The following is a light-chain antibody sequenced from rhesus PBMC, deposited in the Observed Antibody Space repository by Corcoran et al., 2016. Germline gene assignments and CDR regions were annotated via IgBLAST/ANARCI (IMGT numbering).Light chain of an antibody. CDR2: KVS. CDR1: QSLVHSDGNTY. V-gene: IGKV2-62*02. Sequence: DVVMTQSPLSLPITPGQPASISCRSSQSLVHSDGNTYLSWYQQKPGQPPRLLIYKVSKRYSGVPDRFSGSGAGTDFTLKISRVEAEDVGVYYCGQGTKVPYSFGQGTKVEIK. J-gene: IGKJ2*01. CDR3: GQGTKVPYS.